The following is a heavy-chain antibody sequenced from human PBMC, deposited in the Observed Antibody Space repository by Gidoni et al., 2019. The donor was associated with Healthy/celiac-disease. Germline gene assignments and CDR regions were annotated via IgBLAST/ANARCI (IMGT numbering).Heavy chain of an antibody. CDR1: GFTFSSYG. V-gene: IGHV3-33*01. D-gene: IGHD1-26*01. CDR2: IWYDGSNK. J-gene: IGHJ4*02. CDR3: ARGRGAQEDYFDY. Sequence: QVQLVESGGGVVQPGRSLRLSCAASGFTFSSYGMHWVRQAPGKGLEWVAVIWYDGSNKYYADSVKGRFTISRDNSKNTLYLQMNSLRAEDTAVYYCARGRGAQEDYFDYWGQGTLVTVSS.